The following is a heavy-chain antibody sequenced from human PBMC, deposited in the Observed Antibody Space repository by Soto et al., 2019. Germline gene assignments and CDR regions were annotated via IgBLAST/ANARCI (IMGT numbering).Heavy chain of an antibody. CDR1: GFTFSSYA. J-gene: IGHJ4*02. V-gene: IGHV3-64*01. CDR2: SSSNGGST. CDR3: ARDRGRYGSGSDSFDY. Sequence: EVQLVESGGGLVQPGGSLRLSCAASGFTFSSYAMHWVRQAPGKGLEYVSASSSNGGSTYYANSVKGRFTISRDNSKNTLYLQMGSLRAEDMAVYYCARDRGRYGSGSDSFDYWGQGPLVTVSS. D-gene: IGHD3-10*01.